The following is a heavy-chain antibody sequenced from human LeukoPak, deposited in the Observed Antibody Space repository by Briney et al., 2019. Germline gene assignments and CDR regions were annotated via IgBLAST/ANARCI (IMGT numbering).Heavy chain of an antibody. CDR2: ISSTGGTI. CDR1: GFTFSDYE. Sequence: PGGSLRLSCVASGFTFSDYEMHWIRQAPGKGLEWLSHISSTGGTIYYADSVKGRLTVSRDNAKNSLYLQMNSLRAEDTAVYYCAESDPYGDSLIEIWGQGALVTVSS. D-gene: IGHD4-17*01. J-gene: IGHJ4*02. V-gene: IGHV3-48*03. CDR3: AESDPYGDSLIEI.